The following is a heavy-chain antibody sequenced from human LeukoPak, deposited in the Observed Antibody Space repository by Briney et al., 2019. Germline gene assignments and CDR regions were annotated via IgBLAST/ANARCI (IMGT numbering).Heavy chain of an antibody. Sequence: ASVKVSCKASGYTFTSYYIHWVRQAPGQGLEWMGIINPRSSSTTYAQKFQGRVTMTRDTSTSTVYMEVRSLRSEDAAVYYCARTRLIRGVINFDYWGQGTLVTVSS. D-gene: IGHD3-10*01. J-gene: IGHJ4*02. CDR2: INPRSSST. CDR1: GYTFTSYY. V-gene: IGHV1-46*01. CDR3: ARTRLIRGVINFDY.